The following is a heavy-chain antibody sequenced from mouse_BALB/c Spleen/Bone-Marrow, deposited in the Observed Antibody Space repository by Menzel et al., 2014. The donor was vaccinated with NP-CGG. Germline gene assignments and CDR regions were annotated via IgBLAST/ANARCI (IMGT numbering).Heavy chain of an antibody. V-gene: IGHV5-6*01. CDR1: GFTFSSYG. D-gene: IGHD2-10*01. CDR2: ISRGGSYT. CDR3: ARGGGAYYGNYWFAY. J-gene: IGHJ3*01. Sequence: EVKLVESGGDLVKPGGSLKLSCASSGFTFSSYGMSWVRQTPDKRLEGVATISRGGSYTYYPDSVKGRFTISRDNAKNTLYLQMSSLKSEDTAMYYCARGGGAYYGNYWFAYWGQGTLVTVSA.